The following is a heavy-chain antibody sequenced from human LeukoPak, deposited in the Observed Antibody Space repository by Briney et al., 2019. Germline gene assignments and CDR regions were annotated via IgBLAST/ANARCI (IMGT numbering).Heavy chain of an antibody. CDR3: VTRTDIGELLLFDY. Sequence: ALVKVSCKASGYTFTSYGISWVRQAPGQGLEWMGWISAYNGNTDYAQKLQGRVTMTTDTSTSTAYMELRSQRSDDTAVYYCVTRTDIGELLLFDYWGQGTLVTVSS. V-gene: IGHV1-18*01. D-gene: IGHD3-10*01. J-gene: IGHJ4*02. CDR2: ISAYNGNT. CDR1: GYTFTSYG.